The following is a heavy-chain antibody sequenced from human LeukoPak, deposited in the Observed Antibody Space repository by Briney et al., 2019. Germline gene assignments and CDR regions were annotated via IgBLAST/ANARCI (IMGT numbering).Heavy chain of an antibody. J-gene: IGHJ6*02. Sequence: SETLSLTCAVYGGSFSGYYWSWIRRPPGKGLEWIGEINYSGSTNYNPSLKSRVTISVDTSENQFSLKLSSVTAADTAVYYCARLRKYCSSTSCHYYYGMDVWGQGTTVTVSS. V-gene: IGHV4-34*01. D-gene: IGHD2-2*01. CDR2: INYSGST. CDR1: GGSFSGYY. CDR3: ARLRKYCSSTSCHYYYGMDV.